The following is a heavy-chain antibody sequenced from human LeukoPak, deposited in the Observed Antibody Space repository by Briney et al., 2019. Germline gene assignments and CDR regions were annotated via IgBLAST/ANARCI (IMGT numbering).Heavy chain of an antibody. D-gene: IGHD3-22*01. J-gene: IGHJ6*03. CDR1: GFTFSSYG. Sequence: GGSLRLSCAASGFTFSSYGMHWVRQAPGKGLEWVAFIRKDGSNKYYADSVKGRFTIFRDNSKNTLYLQMNSLRAEDTAVYYCAKDQADSSGGFYYYYYMDVWGKGTTVTISS. CDR3: AKDQADSSGGFYYYYYMDV. CDR2: IRKDGSNK. V-gene: IGHV3-30*02.